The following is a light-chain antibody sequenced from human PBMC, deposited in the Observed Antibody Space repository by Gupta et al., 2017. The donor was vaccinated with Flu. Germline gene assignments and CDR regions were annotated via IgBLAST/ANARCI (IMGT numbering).Light chain of an antibody. J-gene: IGLJ1*01. V-gene: IGLV2-14*03. CDR2: YVS. CDR1: NSDIGGFNF. Sequence: HSALTQPASVSGSPGQSITISCTGTNSDIGGFNFVSWYQQHPGKAPKLIFYYVSNRPSGVSARLFACKSGNTASSTTSGLRAADEADYYCSSYTSSNNLDFYVFGTGTKVTVL. CDR3: SSYTSSNNLDFYV.